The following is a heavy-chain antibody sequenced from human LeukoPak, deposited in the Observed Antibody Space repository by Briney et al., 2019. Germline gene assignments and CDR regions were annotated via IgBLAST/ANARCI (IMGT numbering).Heavy chain of an antibody. Sequence: GGSVRLSCGASGFAVSSNYMNWVLQAPGKGLEWVSVIYSGGSTYYADSVKGRFTIPRGNSKNTLYLQMNSLRAEDTAVYYCARDSYDSSGYDYWGQGTLVTVSS. V-gene: IGHV3-66*01. J-gene: IGHJ4*02. CDR1: GFAVSSNY. CDR3: ARDSYDSSGYDY. CDR2: IYSGGST. D-gene: IGHD3-22*01.